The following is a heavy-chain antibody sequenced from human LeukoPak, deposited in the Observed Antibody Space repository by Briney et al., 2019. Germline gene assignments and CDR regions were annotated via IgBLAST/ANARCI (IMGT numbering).Heavy chain of an antibody. CDR2: INSDGSST. D-gene: IGHD3-22*01. V-gene: IGHV3-74*01. J-gene: IGHJ2*01. CDR1: GFTFSSYW. Sequence: QPGGSLRLSCAASGFTFSSYWMHWVRQAPGKGLVWVSRINSDGSSTSYADSVKGRFTISRDNAKNTLYLQMNSLRAEDTAVYYCARGHYYDSSGYYAPWYFDLWGRGTLVTVSS. CDR3: ARGHYYDSSGYYAPWYFDL.